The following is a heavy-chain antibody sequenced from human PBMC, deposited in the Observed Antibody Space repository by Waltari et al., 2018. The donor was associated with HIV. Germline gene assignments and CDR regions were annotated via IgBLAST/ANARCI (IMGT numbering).Heavy chain of an antibody. D-gene: IGHD1-26*01. V-gene: IGHV2-5*02. Sequence: QITLKESGPTLVKPTQTLTLTLTFSGFSLSTTGAVVVWIRQPPGKALATRQPPEKALEWPALMYWGDVKRSSPSLKSRLTITQDTAKNQGVLTMTNMDPVDTATYCCAQKPVGFEAFDIWGQGTMVTVSS. J-gene: IGHJ3*02. CDR2: MYWGDVK. CDR1: GFSLSTTGAV. CDR3: AQKPVGFEAFDI.